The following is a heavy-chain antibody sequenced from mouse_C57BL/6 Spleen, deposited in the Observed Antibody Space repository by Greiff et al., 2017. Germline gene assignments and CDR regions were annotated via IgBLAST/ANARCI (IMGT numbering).Heavy chain of an antibody. CDR2: ISGGGSYT. V-gene: IGHV5-4*03. Sequence: EVKLVESGGGLVKPGGSLKLSCAASGFTFSSYAMSWVRQTPEKRLEWVATISGGGSYTSYPDNVKGRFTIARDNAKDNMYLQMGHLKSEDTAMYYCARGNSYAMDDWGQGTSVTVSS. CDR1: GFTFSSYA. D-gene: IGHD2-1*01. J-gene: IGHJ4*01. CDR3: ARGNSYAMDD.